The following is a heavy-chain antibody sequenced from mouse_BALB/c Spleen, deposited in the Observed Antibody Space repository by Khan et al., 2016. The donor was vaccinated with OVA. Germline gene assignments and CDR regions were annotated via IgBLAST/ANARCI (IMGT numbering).Heavy chain of an antibody. D-gene: IGHD2-1*01. J-gene: IGHJ1*01. Sequence: QIQLVQSGRELVKPGTSVKMSCKASGYSFISYYIHWVKQRPGQGLEWIGWIFPVDGRSKYNEKFKGKTALTADKSSSTAYMLLSSLTTEDSAIYFCAIRKYGSHWYFDVWGAGTTVTVSS. V-gene: IGHV1S56*01. CDR1: GYSFISYY. CDR2: IFPVDGRS. CDR3: AIRKYGSHWYFDV.